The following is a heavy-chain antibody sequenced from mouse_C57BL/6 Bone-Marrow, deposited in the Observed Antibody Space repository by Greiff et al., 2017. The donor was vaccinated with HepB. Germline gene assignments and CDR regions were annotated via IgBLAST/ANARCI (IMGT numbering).Heavy chain of an antibody. CDR2: IDPENGDT. D-gene: IGHD1-1*01. CDR3: TVDYYGSRLYWDVDV. CDR1: GFNIKDDY. V-gene: IGHV14-4*01. J-gene: IGHJ1*03. Sequence: EVQLQQSGAELVRPGASVKLSCTASGFNIKDDYMHWVKQRPDQGLEWIGWIDPENGDTEYASKFQGKATITADTSSNTAYLQLSSLTSADTAVYYCTVDYYGSRLYWDVDVGGTGTTVTVSS.